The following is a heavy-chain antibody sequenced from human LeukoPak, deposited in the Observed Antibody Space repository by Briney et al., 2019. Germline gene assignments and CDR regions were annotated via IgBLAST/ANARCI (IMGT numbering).Heavy chain of an antibody. D-gene: IGHD3-16*01. V-gene: IGHV3-23*01. CDR3: AKDITFGGPYYFDY. CDR1: GFTFSSYA. CDR2: ISGSGYTT. Sequence: PGGSLRLSCAASGFTFSSYAMSWVRQAPGKGLEWVSGISGSGYTTYYADSVKGRFTISRDNSKNTLYLQMNSLRAEDTAVYYCAKDITFGGPYYFDYWGQGTLVTVSS. J-gene: IGHJ4*02.